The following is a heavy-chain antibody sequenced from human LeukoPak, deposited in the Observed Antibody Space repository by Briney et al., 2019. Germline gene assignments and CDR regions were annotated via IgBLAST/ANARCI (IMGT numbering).Heavy chain of an antibody. J-gene: IGHJ5*02. D-gene: IGHD3-3*01. CDR3: ARAGVVIIRSYNWFDP. CDR1: GGSISSYY. Sequence: SETLSLTCTVSGGSISSYYWSWIRQPPGKGLEWIGYIYYSGSTNYNPSLESRVTISVDTSKNQFSLKLSSVTAADTAVYYCARAGVVIIRSYNWFDPWGQGTLVTVSS. CDR2: IYYSGST. V-gene: IGHV4-59*01.